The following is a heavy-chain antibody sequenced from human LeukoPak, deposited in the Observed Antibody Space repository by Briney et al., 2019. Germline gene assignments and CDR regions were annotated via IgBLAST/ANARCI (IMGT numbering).Heavy chain of an antibody. CDR1: GGSISSYY. CDR2: IYYSGST. CDR3: ARLPDYGDAFDY. D-gene: IGHD4-17*01. Sequence: SETLSLTCTVSGGSISSYYWSWIRQPPGKGLEWIGYIYYSGSTNYNPSLKSRVTISVDTSMNQFSLKLSSVTAADTAVYYCARLPDYGDAFDYWGQGTLVTVSS. V-gene: IGHV4-59*08. J-gene: IGHJ4*02.